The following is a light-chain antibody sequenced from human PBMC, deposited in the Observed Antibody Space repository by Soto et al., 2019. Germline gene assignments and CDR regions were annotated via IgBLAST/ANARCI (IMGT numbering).Light chain of an antibody. V-gene: IGLV2-14*03. J-gene: IGLJ1*01. CDR1: SSVVGSYNP. CDR3: SSFTSSMTNV. Sequence: QSVLTQPASVSGSPGQSITISCTGTSSVVGSYNPVSWYQHHPGKAPKLILYDVSDRPSGVSYRFSGSKSGNTASLTISGLQAADEADYFCSSFTSSMTNVFGSGTKVTVL. CDR2: DVS.